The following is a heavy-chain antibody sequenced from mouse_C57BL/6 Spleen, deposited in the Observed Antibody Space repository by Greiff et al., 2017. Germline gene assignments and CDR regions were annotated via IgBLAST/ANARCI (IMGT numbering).Heavy chain of an antibody. CDR2: IWTGGGT. CDR3: ASYSSGDAMDY. CDR1: GFSLTSYA. V-gene: IGHV2-9-1*01. D-gene: IGHD3-2*02. J-gene: IGHJ4*01. Sequence: VKLVESGPGLVAPSQSLSITCTVSGFSLTSYAISWVRQPPGKGLEWLGVIWTGGGTNYNSALNSRLSTSQDNSKSQVFLKMNSLQTDDTARDYCASYSSGDAMDYWGQGNSVTVSS.